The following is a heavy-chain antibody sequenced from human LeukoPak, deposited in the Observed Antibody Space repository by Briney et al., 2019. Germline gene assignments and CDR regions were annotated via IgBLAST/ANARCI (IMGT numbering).Heavy chain of an antibody. V-gene: IGHV4-59*12. J-gene: IGHJ4*02. CDR3: ARWVYGKLDY. D-gene: IGHD5/OR15-5a*01. Sequence: SETLSLTCTVSGGSISSYYWSWIRQPPGKGLEWIGYIYYSGSTNYNPSLKSRVTISVDTSKNQFSLKLSSVTAADTAVYYCARWVYGKLDYWGQGTLVTVSS. CDR1: GGSISSYY. CDR2: IYYSGST.